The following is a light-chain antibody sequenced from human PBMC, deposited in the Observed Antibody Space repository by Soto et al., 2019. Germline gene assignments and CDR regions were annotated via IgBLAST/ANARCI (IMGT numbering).Light chain of an antibody. CDR1: QTISSW. J-gene: IGKJ1*01. V-gene: IGKV1-5*03. CDR2: KAS. CDR3: QHYNSYSEA. Sequence: RMTQSPSTVSGSVGDRVTITCRASQTISSWLAWYQQKPGKAPKLLIYKASTLKSGVPSRFSGSGSGTEFTLTISSLQPDDFATYYCQHYNSYSEAFGQGTKVDIK.